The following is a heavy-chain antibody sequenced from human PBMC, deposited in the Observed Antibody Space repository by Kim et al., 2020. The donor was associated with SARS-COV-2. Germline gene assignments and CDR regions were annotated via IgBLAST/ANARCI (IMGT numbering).Heavy chain of an antibody. J-gene: IGHJ5*02. Sequence: SVKVSCKASGGTFRNDGVTWVRQAPGQGLEWMGGINPMFGTSYYAQKFQGRVTITADESTATAYMELSSLRSEDTAMYYCAREVGGSGMAWLDPWGQGTRVTVSS. CDR1: GGTFRNDG. CDR3: AREVGGSGMAWLDP. CDR2: INPMFGTS. V-gene: IGHV1-69*13. D-gene: IGHD3-10*01.